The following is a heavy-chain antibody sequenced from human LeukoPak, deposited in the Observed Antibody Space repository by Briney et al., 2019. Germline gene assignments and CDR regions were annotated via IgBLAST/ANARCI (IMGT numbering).Heavy chain of an antibody. J-gene: IGHJ6*02. V-gene: IGHV1-2*02. D-gene: IGHD6-13*01. Sequence: ASVKVSCKASGYTFTGYYMHWVRQAPGQGLEWMGWINPNSGGTNYAQEFQGRVTMTRDTSISTAYMELSRLRSDDTAVYYCARGGIAAAGDYYYYGMDVWGQGTTVTVSS. CDR3: ARGGIAAAGDYYYYGMDV. CDR2: INPNSGGT. CDR1: GYTFTGYY.